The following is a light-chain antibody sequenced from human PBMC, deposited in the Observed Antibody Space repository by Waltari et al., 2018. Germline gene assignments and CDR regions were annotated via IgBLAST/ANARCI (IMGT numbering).Light chain of an antibody. CDR2: TNN. CDR3: AAWDDSLKGWV. V-gene: IGLV1-44*01. Sequence: QSVLTQPPSASGTPGQRVSIPCSGGSPNIGTNPLNWYQHLPGTAPKPLMYTNNHRPSGVPDRFSGSKSGTPASLAISGLQLQDEADYYCAAWDDSLKGWVFGGGTKVTVL. J-gene: IGLJ3*02. CDR1: SPNIGTNP.